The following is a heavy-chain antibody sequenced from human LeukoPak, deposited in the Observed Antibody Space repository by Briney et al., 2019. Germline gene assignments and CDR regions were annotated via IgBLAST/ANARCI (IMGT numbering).Heavy chain of an antibody. CDR2: ISYDGSNK. CDR1: GFTFSSYG. J-gene: IGHJ4*02. CDR3: ARSSGIGTTDY. Sequence: PGGSLRLSCAASGFTFSSYGMHWVRQAPGKGLEWVAVISYDGSNKYYADSVKGRFTISRDNSKNTLYLQMNSLRAEDTAIYYCARSSGIGTTDYWGQGTLVTVSS. D-gene: IGHD1-1*01. V-gene: IGHV3-30*03.